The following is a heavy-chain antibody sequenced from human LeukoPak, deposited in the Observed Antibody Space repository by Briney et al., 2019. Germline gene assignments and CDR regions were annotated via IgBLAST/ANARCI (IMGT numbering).Heavy chain of an antibody. D-gene: IGHD6-13*01. CDR1: GGSISSYY. J-gene: IGHJ4*02. Sequence: SETLSLTCTVSGGSISSYYWSWIRQPPGKGLEWIGYIYCSGSTNYNPSLKSRVTISVDTSKNQFSQKLSSVTAADTAVYYCARMASSSWYLYYFDYWGQGTLVTVSS. CDR2: IYCSGST. V-gene: IGHV4-59*01. CDR3: ARMASSSWYLYYFDY.